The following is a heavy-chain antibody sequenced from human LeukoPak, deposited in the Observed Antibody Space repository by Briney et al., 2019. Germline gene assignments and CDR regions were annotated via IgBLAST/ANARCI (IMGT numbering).Heavy chain of an antibody. D-gene: IGHD3-22*01. CDR2: ISSSSSYI. CDR3: AKTKAFTSGFPLDL. V-gene: IGHV3-21*04. Sequence: GGSLRLSCAASGFTFSSYSMNWVRQAPGKGLEWVSSISSSSSYIYYADSVKGRFTISRDNFENTLYLQMNSLRAEDTAVYYCAKTKAFTSGFPLDLWGQGTLVTVSS. CDR1: GFTFSSYS. J-gene: IGHJ5*02.